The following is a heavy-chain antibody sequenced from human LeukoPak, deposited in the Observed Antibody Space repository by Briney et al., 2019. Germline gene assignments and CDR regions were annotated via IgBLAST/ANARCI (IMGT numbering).Heavy chain of an antibody. D-gene: IGHD3-16*02. CDR2: MFHSGST. CDR1: GYSISSGHY. Sequence: SETLSLTCTVSGYSISSGHYWAWIRQSPEKGLECIATMFHSGSTDYNPSLKSRVTISVDTSKNQFSLKLSSVTAADTAVYYCARTRDDYVWGSYRYTLVFDYWGQGTLVTVSS. CDR3: ARTRDDYVWGSYRYTLVFDY. V-gene: IGHV4-38-2*02. J-gene: IGHJ4*02.